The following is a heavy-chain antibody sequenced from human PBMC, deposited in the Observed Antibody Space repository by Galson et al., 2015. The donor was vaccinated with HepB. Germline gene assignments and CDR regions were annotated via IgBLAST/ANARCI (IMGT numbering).Heavy chain of an antibody. J-gene: IGHJ6*02. Sequence: QSGAEVKRPGTSVKVSCKASGYTFTRYAINWVRQAPGQGLEWMGWINTNTGNPTYDQGFTGRFVFSLDTSVSTAYLQISSLKAEDTAVYYCARDAYASNQRYDLDVWGQGTTVTVSS. CDR3: ARDAYASNQRYDLDV. V-gene: IGHV7-4-1*02. CDR1: GYTFTRYA. D-gene: IGHD4-23*01. CDR2: INTNTGNP.